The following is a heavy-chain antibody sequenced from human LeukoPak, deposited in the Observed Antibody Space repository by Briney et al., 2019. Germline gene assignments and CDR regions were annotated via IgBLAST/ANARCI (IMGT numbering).Heavy chain of an antibody. V-gene: IGHV4-34*01. CDR3: ARGITMVRGINWFDP. J-gene: IGHJ5*02. CDR1: GGSFSGYY. Sequence: PSETLSLTCAVYGGSFSGYYWSWIRQPPGKGLEWIGEINHSGSTYYNPSLKSRVAISVDTSKNQFSLKLSSVTAADTAVYYCARGITMVRGINWFDPWGQGTLVTVSS. CDR2: INHSGST. D-gene: IGHD3-10*01.